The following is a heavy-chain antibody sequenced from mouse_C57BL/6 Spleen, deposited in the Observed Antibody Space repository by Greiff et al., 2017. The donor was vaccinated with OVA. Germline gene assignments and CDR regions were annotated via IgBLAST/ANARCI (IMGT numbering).Heavy chain of an antibody. CDR1: GFTFSSYG. Sequence: DVQLVESGGDLVKPGGSLKLSCAASGFTFSSYGMSWVRQTPDKRLEWVATISSGGSYTYYPDSVKGRFTISRDNAKNTLYLQMSSLKSEDTAMYYCARDDGYPSWFAYWGQGTLVTVSA. CDR2: ISSGGSYT. CDR3: ARDDGYPSWFAY. V-gene: IGHV5-6*01. D-gene: IGHD2-3*01. J-gene: IGHJ3*01.